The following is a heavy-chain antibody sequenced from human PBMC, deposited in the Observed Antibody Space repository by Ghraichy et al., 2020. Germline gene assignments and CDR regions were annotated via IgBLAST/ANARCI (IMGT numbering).Heavy chain of an antibody. CDR2: IYYSGIT. J-gene: IGHJ3*02. D-gene: IGHD3-10*01. V-gene: IGHV4-31*03. CDR3: ARVPYYYGSGSYPLGAVDI. Sequence: SETLSLTCTVSGGSISSGGYYWSWIRQHPGQGLEWIGYIYYSGITYYNPSLKSRVTISVDTSKNQFSLKLSSVTAADTAVYYCARVPYYYGSGSYPLGAVDIWGQGTMVTVSS. CDR1: GGSISSGGYY.